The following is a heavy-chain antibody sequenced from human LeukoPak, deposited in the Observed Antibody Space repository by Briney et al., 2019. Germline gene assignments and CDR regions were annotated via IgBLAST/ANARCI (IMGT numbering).Heavy chain of an antibody. J-gene: IGHJ2*01. V-gene: IGHV1-18*01. CDR3: ARGSSPYNWYFDL. CDR2: IAADSGDIHGYT. Sequence: ASVKGSCKASGYRLRNHGISWVRQAPGQGLEWVGWIAADSGDIHGYTHYAEKLQGRVSMTTDTSTDTAYMDLRSLPSDDTAVYYCARGSSPYNWYFDLWGRGTLITVSS. CDR1: GYRLRNHG. D-gene: IGHD4-11*01.